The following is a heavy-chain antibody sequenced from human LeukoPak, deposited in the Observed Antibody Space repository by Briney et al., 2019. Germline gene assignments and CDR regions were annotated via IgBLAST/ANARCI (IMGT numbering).Heavy chain of an antibody. V-gene: IGHV4-59*08. CDR3: ARLQIAAADPYYYYYGMDV. Sequence: SETLSLTCTVSGGSISSYYWSWIRQPPGKGLEWIGYIYYSGSTNYNPSLKSRVTISVDTSKNQSSLKLSSVTAADTAVYYCARLQIAAADPYYYYYGMDVWGQGTTVTVSS. J-gene: IGHJ6*02. CDR1: GGSISSYY. D-gene: IGHD6-13*01. CDR2: IYYSGST.